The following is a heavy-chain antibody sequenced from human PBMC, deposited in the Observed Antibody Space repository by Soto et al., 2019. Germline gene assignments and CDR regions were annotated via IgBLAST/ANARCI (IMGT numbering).Heavy chain of an antibody. CDR2: ISGSGGST. CDR3: AKKGIQLWLRLYYFDY. V-gene: IGHV3-23*01. CDR1: GFTFSSYA. J-gene: IGHJ4*02. D-gene: IGHD5-18*01. Sequence: EVQLLESGGGLVQPGGSLRLSCAASGFTFSSYAMSWVRQAPGKGLEWVSAISGSGGSTYYADSVKGRFTISRDNSKNTLYRQMNSLRAEDTAVYYCAKKGIQLWLRLYYFDYWGQGTLVTVSS.